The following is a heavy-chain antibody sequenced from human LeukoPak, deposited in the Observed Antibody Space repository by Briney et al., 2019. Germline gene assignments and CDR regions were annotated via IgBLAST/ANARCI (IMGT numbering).Heavy chain of an antibody. D-gene: IGHD3-22*01. CDR3: AKDRPRYYDSSGYSPFDY. CDR1: GFTFSNCP. Sequence: GGSLRLSCAASGFTFSNCPMSWVRQAPGKGLEWVSAISGSGGSTYYADSVKGRFTISRDNSKNTLYLQMNSLRAEDTAVYYCAKDRPRYYDSSGYSPFDYWGQGTLVTVSS. V-gene: IGHV3-23*01. CDR2: ISGSGGST. J-gene: IGHJ4*02.